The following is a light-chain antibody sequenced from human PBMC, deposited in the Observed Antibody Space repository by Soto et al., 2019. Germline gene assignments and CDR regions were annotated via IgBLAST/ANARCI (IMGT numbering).Light chain of an antibody. CDR1: QSVSSSY. CDR2: GAS. Sequence: EIVLTQSPGTLSLSPVERATLSCRASQSVSSSYLAWYQQKPGQAPRLLIYGASSRATGIPDRFSGSGSGTDFTLTSSRLEPEDFAVYYCQQYGSSPLTFGGGTKVEIK. J-gene: IGKJ4*01. CDR3: QQYGSSPLT. V-gene: IGKV3-20*01.